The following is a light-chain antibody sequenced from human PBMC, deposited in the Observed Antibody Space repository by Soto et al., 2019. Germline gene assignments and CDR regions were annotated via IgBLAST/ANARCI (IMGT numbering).Light chain of an antibody. V-gene: IGLV2-14*03. CDR3: SSYTTSSTLYV. J-gene: IGLJ1*01. Sequence: QSALTQPASVSGSPGQSITISCTGTSSDVGAYNYVSWYQQYPGKAPKYIIYDVTNRPSGVSYCFSGSKSGNTASLTISGLQAEDEADYYCSSYTTSSTLYVFGTGTKVTVL. CDR2: DVT. CDR1: SSDVGAYNY.